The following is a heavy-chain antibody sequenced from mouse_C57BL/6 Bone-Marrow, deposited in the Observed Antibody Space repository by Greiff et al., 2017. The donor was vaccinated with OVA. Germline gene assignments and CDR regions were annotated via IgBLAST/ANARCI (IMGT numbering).Heavy chain of an antibody. Sequence: VQLVESGPELVKPGASVKISCKASGYAFSSSWMNWVKQRPGKGLEWIGRIYPGDGDTNYNGKFKGKATLTADKSSSTAYMQLSSLTSEDSAVYFCARGTYGSTGFFAYWGQGTLVTVSA. CDR1: GYAFSSSW. CDR2: IYPGDGDT. D-gene: IGHD2-2*01. CDR3: ARGTYGSTGFFAY. V-gene: IGHV1-82*01. J-gene: IGHJ3*01.